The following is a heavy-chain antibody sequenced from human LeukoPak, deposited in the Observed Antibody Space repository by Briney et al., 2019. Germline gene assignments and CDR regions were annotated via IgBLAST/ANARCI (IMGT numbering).Heavy chain of an antibody. V-gene: IGHV3-48*04. D-gene: IGHD6-13*01. CDR2: ISSSSSTI. J-gene: IGHJ4*02. CDR3: AKGKQQLVR. CDR1: GFTFSSYS. Sequence: GGSLRLSCAASGFTFSSYSMNWVRQAPGKGLEWVSYISSSSSTIYYADSVKGRFTISRDNSKNSLYLQMNSLRTEDTALYYCAKGKQQLVRWGQGTLVTVSS.